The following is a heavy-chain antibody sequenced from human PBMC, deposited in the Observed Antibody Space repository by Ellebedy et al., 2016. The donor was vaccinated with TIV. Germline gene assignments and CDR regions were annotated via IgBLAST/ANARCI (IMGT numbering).Heavy chain of an antibody. J-gene: IGHJ4*02. CDR2: MFHSGST. CDR3: ARMTSRGFSTPAY. CDR1: HYAISGGYY. D-gene: IGHD6-19*01. V-gene: IGHV4-38-2*02. Sequence: SETLSLXXTVSHYAISGGYYWGWIRQTPGKGLEWIVSMFHSGSTYYNPSLRSRVTMSVDTSKNQLSLKITSVTASDTAIYYCARMTSRGFSTPAYWGQGTLVTVSS.